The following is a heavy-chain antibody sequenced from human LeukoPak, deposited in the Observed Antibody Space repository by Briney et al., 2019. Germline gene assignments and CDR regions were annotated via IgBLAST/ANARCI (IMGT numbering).Heavy chain of an antibody. J-gene: IGHJ3*02. Sequence: GGSLRLSCAASGFTFSNAWMNWVRQAPGKGLEWVGRIKSKTDGGTTDYAAPVKGRFTISRDDSKNTLYLQMNSLKTEDTAVYYCTTESDCSSTSCYAYAFDIWGQGTMVTVSS. D-gene: IGHD2-2*01. CDR3: TTESDCSSTSCYAYAFDI. CDR1: GFTFSNAW. V-gene: IGHV3-15*07. CDR2: IKSKTDGGTT.